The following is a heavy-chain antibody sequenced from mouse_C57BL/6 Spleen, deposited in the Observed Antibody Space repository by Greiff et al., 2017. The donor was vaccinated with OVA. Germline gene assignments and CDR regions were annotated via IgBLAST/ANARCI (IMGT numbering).Heavy chain of an antibody. V-gene: IGHV1-55*01. J-gene: IGHJ3*01. CDR1: GYTFTSYW. CDR2: IYPGSGST. Sequence: VQLQQPGAELVKPGASVKMSCKASGYTFTSYWITWVKQRPGQGLEWIGDIYPGSGSTNYNEKFKSKATLTVDTSSSTAYMQLSSLTSEDSAVYDCARAGGYEGWFADWGQGTLVTVSA. CDR3: ARAGGYEGWFAD. D-gene: IGHD2-10*02.